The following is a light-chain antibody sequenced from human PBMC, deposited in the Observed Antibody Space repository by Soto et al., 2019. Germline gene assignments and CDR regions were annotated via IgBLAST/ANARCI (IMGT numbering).Light chain of an antibody. V-gene: IGLV2-14*01. J-gene: IGLJ1*01. Sequence: QSALTQPASVSGSPGQSITISCTGTSSDVGGYNYVSWDQQHPGKAPKLMIYEVSDRPSGGSNRCSGSKSGNTASLTISGLPAEDEADYYCSSYTSSSTPYVFVTGTKLTVL. CDR1: SSDVGGYNY. CDR2: EVS. CDR3: SSYTSSSTPYV.